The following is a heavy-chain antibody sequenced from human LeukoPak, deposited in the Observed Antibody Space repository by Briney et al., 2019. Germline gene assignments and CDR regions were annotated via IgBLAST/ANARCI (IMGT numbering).Heavy chain of an antibody. Sequence: PGRSLRLSCAASGFTFSSYGMHWVRQAPGKGLEWVAVISYDGSNKYYADSVKGRFTISRDNSKNTLYLQMNSLRAEDTAVCYCAKDELRFLEWLSRMDVWGQGTTVTVSS. CDR3: AKDELRFLEWLSRMDV. CDR2: ISYDGSNK. V-gene: IGHV3-30*18. D-gene: IGHD3-3*01. CDR1: GFTFSSYG. J-gene: IGHJ6*02.